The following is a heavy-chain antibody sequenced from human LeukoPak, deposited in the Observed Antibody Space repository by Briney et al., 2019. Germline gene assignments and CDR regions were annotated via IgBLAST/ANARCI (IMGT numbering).Heavy chain of an antibody. J-gene: IGHJ4*02. CDR3: AKGGSGSYYPLFDY. CDR2: ISWNSGSI. D-gene: IGHD1-26*01. Sequence: GGSLRLSCAASGFTFDDYAMHWVRQAPGKGLEWVSGISWNSGSIGYADSVKGRFTISRDNAKNSLYLQMNSLRAEDTALYYCAKGGSGSYYPLFDYWGQGTLVTVSS. CDR1: GFTFDDYA. V-gene: IGHV3-9*01.